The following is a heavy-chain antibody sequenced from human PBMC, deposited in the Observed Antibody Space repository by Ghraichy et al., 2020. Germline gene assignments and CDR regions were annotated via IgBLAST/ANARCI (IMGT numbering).Heavy chain of an antibody. CDR3: ARRAYYDSSGYSDY. CDR1: GGSMSTSNW. V-gene: IGHV4-4*02. J-gene: IGHJ4*02. D-gene: IGHD3-22*01. Sequence: SETLSLTCAVSGGSMSTSNWWGWVRQAPGKGLEWIGETFHSGRTNYNPSLKSRVTISVDKSKNQFSLNLNSVTAADTALYYCARRAYYDSSGYSDYWGQGILVTVSS. CDR2: TFHSGRT.